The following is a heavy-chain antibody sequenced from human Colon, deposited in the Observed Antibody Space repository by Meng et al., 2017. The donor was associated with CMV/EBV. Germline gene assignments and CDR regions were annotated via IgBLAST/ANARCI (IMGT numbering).Heavy chain of an antibody. Sequence: CAVSCGSISIGDYYWSWIRQPPGKGLEWIGYIYYSGSTYYNPSLKSRVTISVDTSKNQFSLKLSSVTAADTAVYYCASFHTDGWFGPWGQGTLVTVSS. V-gene: IGHV4-30-4*01. CDR2: IYYSGST. CDR3: ASFHTDGWFGP. D-gene: IGHD2-8*02. J-gene: IGHJ5*02. CDR1: CGSISIGDYY.